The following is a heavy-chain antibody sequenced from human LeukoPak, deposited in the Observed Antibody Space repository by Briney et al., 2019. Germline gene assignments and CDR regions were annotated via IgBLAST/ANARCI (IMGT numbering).Heavy chain of an antibody. CDR1: GGSISSYY. D-gene: IGHD4-17*01. Sequence: SETLSLTCTVSGGSISSYYWSWIRQPPGKGLEWIGYIYYSGGTNYNPSLKSRVTISVDTSKNQFSLKLSSVTAADTAVYYCARLDDYGDYRYFDYWGQGTLVTVSS. V-gene: IGHV4-59*08. CDR2: IYYSGGT. J-gene: IGHJ4*02. CDR3: ARLDDYGDYRYFDY.